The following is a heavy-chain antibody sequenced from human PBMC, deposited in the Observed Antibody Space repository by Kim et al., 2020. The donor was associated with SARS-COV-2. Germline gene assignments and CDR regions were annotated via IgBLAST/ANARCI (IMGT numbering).Heavy chain of an antibody. Sequence: GGSLRLSCAASGFTFDDYAMHWVRQAPGKGLEWVSGISWNSGSIGYADSVKGRFTISRDNAKNSLYLQMNSLRAEDTALYYCAKADYYDYVWWSYRYHCYNYSGMDVWGRGSTVTVSS. CDR2: ISWNSGSI. CDR1: GFTFDDYA. D-gene: IGHD3-16*02. J-gene: IGHJ6*02. V-gene: IGHV3-9*01. CDR3: AKADYYDYVWWSYRYHCYNYSGMDV.